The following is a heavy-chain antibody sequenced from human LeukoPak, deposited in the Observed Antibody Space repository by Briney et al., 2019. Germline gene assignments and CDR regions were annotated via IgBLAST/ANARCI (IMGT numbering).Heavy chain of an antibody. CDR2: IRSKADNYAT. Sequence: GGSRRLSCAASGFTFSSSPILWVRQASGKGLEWVGRIRSKADNYATAYAASVQGRCTISRDDSKSTAYLQLNSLKTEDTAVYYCTQSNYWGQGALVTVSS. J-gene: IGHJ4*02. V-gene: IGHV3-73*01. CDR3: TQSNY. CDR1: GFTFSSSP.